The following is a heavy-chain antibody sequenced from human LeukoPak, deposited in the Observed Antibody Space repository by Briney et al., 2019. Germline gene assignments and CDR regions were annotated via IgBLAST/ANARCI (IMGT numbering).Heavy chain of an antibody. V-gene: IGHV4-4*07. D-gene: IGHD6-19*01. CDR1: DGSISSYY. J-gene: IGHJ6*03. CDR2: IYTSGST. Sequence: PSETLSLACTVSDGSISSYYWSWIRQPAGKGLEWIGRIYTSGSTNYNPSLKSRVTMSVDTSKNQFSLKLSSVTAADTAVYYCARGRGIAVAGTYYYYYYMDVWGKGTTVTVSS. CDR3: ARGRGIAVAGTYYYYYYMDV.